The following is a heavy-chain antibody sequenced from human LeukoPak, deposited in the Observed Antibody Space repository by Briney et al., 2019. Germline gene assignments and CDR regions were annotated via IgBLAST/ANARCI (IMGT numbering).Heavy chain of an antibody. Sequence: GGSLRLSCAAFGFTFSSYAMSWVRQAPGKGLEWVSAISGSGGSTYYADSVKGRFTISRDNSKNTLYLQMNSLRAEDTAVYYCAKDVGRDGYNFDYWGQGTLVTVSS. CDR1: GFTFSSYA. V-gene: IGHV3-23*01. J-gene: IGHJ4*02. CDR3: AKDVGRDGYNFDY. D-gene: IGHD5-24*01. CDR2: ISGSGGST.